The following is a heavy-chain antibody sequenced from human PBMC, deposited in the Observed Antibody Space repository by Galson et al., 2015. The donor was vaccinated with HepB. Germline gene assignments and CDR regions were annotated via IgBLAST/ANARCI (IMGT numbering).Heavy chain of an antibody. D-gene: IGHD2-2*01. J-gene: IGHJ1*01. CDR1: GYTFTSYG. V-gene: IGHV1-18*01. CDR3: ARPYARYCSSTSCLHGNEYFQH. CDR2: ISAYNGNT. Sequence: SVKVSCKASGYTFTSYGISWVRQAPGQGLEWMGWISAYNGNTNYAQKLQGRVTMTTDTSTSTAYMELSSLRSEDTAVYYCARPYARYCSSTSCLHGNEYFQHWGQGTLVTVSS.